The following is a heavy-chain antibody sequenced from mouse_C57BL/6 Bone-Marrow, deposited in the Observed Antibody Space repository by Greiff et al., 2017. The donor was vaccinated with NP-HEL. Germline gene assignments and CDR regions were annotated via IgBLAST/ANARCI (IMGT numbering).Heavy chain of an antibody. D-gene: IGHD1-1*01. Sequence: VQLQQSGAELARPGASVKLSCKASGYTFTSYGISWVKQRPGQGLEWIGEIYPRSGNTYYNEKFKGKATLTADKSSSTAYMELRSLTSEDSAVYFCARLGYYGSVDYWGQGTTLTVSS. CDR2: IYPRSGNT. V-gene: IGHV1-81*01. J-gene: IGHJ2*01. CDR3: ARLGYYGSVDY. CDR1: GYTFTSYG.